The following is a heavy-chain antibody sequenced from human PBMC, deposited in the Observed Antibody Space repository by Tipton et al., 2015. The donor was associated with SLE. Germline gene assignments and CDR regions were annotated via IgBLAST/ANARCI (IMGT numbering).Heavy chain of an antibody. CDR3: ARDEYRYDGTGYHLLGHFDY. J-gene: IGHJ4*02. V-gene: IGHV4-34*09. CDR2: INHSGTT. D-gene: IGHD3-22*01. Sequence: TLSLTCAVYGGSFSDYYWTWIRQPPGKGLEWIGEINHSGTTNYNPSLKSRVTISVDTSKNQFSLNLNSVTAADTAVYYCARDEYRYDGTGYHLLGHFDYWGQGTLVTVSS. CDR1: GGSFSDYY.